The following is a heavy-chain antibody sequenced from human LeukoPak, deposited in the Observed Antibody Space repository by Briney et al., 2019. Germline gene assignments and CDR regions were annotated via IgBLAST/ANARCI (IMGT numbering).Heavy chain of an antibody. CDR2: INPNSGGT. V-gene: IGHV1-2*02. D-gene: IGHD3-3*01. CDR3: ARGVYDFWSGYYTGEYYDY. Sequence: ASVKVSCKASGYTFTGYYMHWVRQAPAQGLEWMGWINPNSGGTNYAQKFQGRVTMTRDTSISTAYMELSRLRSDDTAVYYCARGVYDFWSGYYTGEYYDYWGQGTLVTVSS. J-gene: IGHJ4*02. CDR1: GYTFTGYY.